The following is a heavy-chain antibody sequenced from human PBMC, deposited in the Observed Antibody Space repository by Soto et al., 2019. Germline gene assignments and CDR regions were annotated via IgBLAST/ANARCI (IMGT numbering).Heavy chain of an antibody. CDR3: ARVVQFYDSSGYSFYYFDY. CDR1: GDSINSADYY. CDR2: IYYSRSD. D-gene: IGHD3-22*01. J-gene: IGHJ4*02. Sequence: SETLSLTCTVSGDSINSADYYCSCLRQPPWNGLELIGYIYYSRSDYYNPSLGRRATITIDTSRNQFSLNLMSVTAADTAVYYCARVVQFYDSSGYSFYYFDYWGQGALVTVSS. V-gene: IGHV4-30-4*01.